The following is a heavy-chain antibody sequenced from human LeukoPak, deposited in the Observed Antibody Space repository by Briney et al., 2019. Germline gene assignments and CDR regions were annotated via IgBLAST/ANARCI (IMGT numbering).Heavy chain of an antibody. CDR1: GRSISSGSYY. J-gene: IGHJ4*02. D-gene: IGHD5-18*01. V-gene: IGHV4-61*02. CDR2: IFTSGST. CDR3: ARDNVDTAMDYFDY. Sequence: SETLSLTCTVSGRSISSGSYYWSWIRQPAGNGLEWIGRIFTSGSTNYNPSLRSRVTISVDTSKNQFSLKLSSVTAADTAVYYCARDNVDTAMDYFDYWGQGTLVTVSS.